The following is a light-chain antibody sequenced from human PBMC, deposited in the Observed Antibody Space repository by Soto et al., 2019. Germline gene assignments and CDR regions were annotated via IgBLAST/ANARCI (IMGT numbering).Light chain of an antibody. CDR1: SSNIGAGYD. Sequence: QSVLTRPPSVSGAPGQRVTISCTGSSSNIGAGYDVHWYQQLPGTAPKLLIYGNSNRPSGVPDRFSGSKSGTSASLAITGLQADDEADYYCQSYDSSLRGRVFGTGTKVTVL. V-gene: IGLV1-40*01. J-gene: IGLJ1*01. CDR2: GNS. CDR3: QSYDSSLRGRV.